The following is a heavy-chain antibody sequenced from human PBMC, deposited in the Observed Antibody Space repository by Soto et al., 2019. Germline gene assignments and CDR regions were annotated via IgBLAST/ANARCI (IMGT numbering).Heavy chain of an antibody. J-gene: IGHJ4*02. CDR3: ARGFGELDGDFDY. V-gene: IGHV4-30-4*01. CDR1: GGSISSGDYY. CDR2: IYYSGST. Sequence: QVQLQESGPGLVKPSQTLSLTCTVSGGSISSGDYYWSWIRQPPGKGLECIGYIYYSGSTYYNPSLKSRVTISVDTSKNQFSLKLSSVTAADTAVYYCARGFGELDGDFDYWGQGTLVTVSS. D-gene: IGHD3-10*01.